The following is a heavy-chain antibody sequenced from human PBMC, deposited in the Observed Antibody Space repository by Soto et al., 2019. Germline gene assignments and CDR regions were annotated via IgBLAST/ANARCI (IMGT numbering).Heavy chain of an antibody. J-gene: IGHJ5*02. CDR2: IYYSGST. V-gene: IGHV4-59*08. CDR1: GGSISSYY. CDR3: ARTKYYYDSSGLNWFDP. Sequence: SETLSLTCTVSGGSISSYYWSWIRQPPGKGLEWIGYIYYSGSTYYNPSLKSRVTISVDTSKNQFSLKLSSVTAADTAVYYCARTKYYYDSSGLNWFDPWGQGTLVTVSS. D-gene: IGHD3-22*01.